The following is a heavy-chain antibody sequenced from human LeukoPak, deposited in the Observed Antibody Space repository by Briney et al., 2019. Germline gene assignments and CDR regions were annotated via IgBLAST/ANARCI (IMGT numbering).Heavy chain of an antibody. CDR3: ARDLTPYDISGYYYPPGFDY. CDR2: ISSGRSTI. Sequence: GGSLRLFCAASGFTFSSYSMNWVRQAPGKGLQWVSYISSGRSTIYYADSVKGRFTISRDNAKSSVFLQMNSLRAEDTAVYYCARDLTPYDISGYYYPPGFDYWGQGTLVTVSS. J-gene: IGHJ4*02. V-gene: IGHV3-48*01. D-gene: IGHD3-22*01. CDR1: GFTFSSYS.